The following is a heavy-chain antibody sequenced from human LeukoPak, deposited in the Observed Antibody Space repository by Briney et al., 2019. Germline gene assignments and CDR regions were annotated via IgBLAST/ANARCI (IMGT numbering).Heavy chain of an antibody. J-gene: IGHJ6*04. CDR3: AELGITMIGGV. D-gene: IGHD3-10*02. CDR1: GFTFNTYG. Sequence: GGSLRLSCAASGFTFNTYGMSWVRQAPGEGLEWVSGISGSGDATYYADSVKGRFTVSRDDPHNTLYLQMNSVRAEDTAVYFCAELGITMIGGVWGKGTTVTISS. V-gene: IGHV3-23*01. CDR2: ISGSGDAT.